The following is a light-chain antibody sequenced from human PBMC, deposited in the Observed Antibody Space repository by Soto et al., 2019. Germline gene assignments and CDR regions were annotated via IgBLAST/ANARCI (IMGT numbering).Light chain of an antibody. Sequence: QSVLTQPPSASGSPGQSVTISCTGTSSDVGGYNYVSWYQQHPGKAPKLMIYEVSKRPSGVPDRFSDSKSGNTASLTVSGLQAEDEADYYCSSYAGSKAVFGGGTKLTVL. CDR2: EVS. CDR3: SSYAGSKAV. J-gene: IGLJ2*01. V-gene: IGLV2-8*01. CDR1: SSDVGGYNY.